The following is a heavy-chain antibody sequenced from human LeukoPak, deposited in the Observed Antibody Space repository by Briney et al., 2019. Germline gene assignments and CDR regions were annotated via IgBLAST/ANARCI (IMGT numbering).Heavy chain of an antibody. J-gene: IGHJ5*02. CDR3: ARAELYCSSTSCYYGCGDP. D-gene: IGHD2-2*01. CDR1: GYTFTSYG. Sequence: ASVKVSCKASGYTFTSYGISWVRQAPGQGLEWMGWISAYNGNTNYAQKLQGRVTMTTDTSTSTAYMELRSLRSDDTAVYYCARAELYCSSTSCYYGCGDPWGQGTLVTVSS. CDR2: ISAYNGNT. V-gene: IGHV1-18*01.